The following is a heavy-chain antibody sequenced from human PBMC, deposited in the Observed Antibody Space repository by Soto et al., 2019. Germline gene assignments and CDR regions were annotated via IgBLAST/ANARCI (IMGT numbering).Heavy chain of an antibody. CDR1: GGSISSSSYY. CDR3: VKDLHYYDSSGYFDY. V-gene: IGHV4-39*02. D-gene: IGHD3-22*01. Sequence: PSETLSLTFTVSGGSISSSSYYWGWIRQPPGKGLEWIGSIFYSGSTYYNPSLKSRVTISVDTSKNQFSLKLSSVTAADTAVYYCVKDLHYYDSSGYFDYWGQG. J-gene: IGHJ4*02. CDR2: IFYSGST.